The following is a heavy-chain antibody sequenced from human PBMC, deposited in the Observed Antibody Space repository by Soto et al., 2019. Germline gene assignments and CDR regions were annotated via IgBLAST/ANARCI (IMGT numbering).Heavy chain of an antibody. CDR3: ARAPFRRGYLKYYFDY. CDR1: GFTFSSYA. D-gene: IGHD3-3*01. Sequence: GGSLRLSCAASGFTFSSYAMHWVRQAPGKGLEWVAVISYDGSNKYYADSVKGRFTISRDNSKNTLYLQMNSLRAEDTAVYYCARAPFRRGYLKYYFDYWGQGTLVTVSS. V-gene: IGHV3-30-3*01. J-gene: IGHJ4*02. CDR2: ISYDGSNK.